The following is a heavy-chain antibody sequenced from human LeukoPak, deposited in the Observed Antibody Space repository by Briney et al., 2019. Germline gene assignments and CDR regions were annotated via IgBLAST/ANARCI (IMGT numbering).Heavy chain of an antibody. CDR3: AKGGSYYYDTSGYFGY. J-gene: IGHJ4*02. Sequence: PGGSLRLSCAASGFIFSNYWMHWVRQAPGKGLVWVSRITSDGSSTNYADSVKGRFTISRDNAKNTLYLQMNSLRAEDTAVYYCAKGGSYYYDTSGYFGYWGQGTLVTVSS. CDR2: ITSDGSST. CDR1: GFIFSNYW. D-gene: IGHD3-22*01. V-gene: IGHV3-74*01.